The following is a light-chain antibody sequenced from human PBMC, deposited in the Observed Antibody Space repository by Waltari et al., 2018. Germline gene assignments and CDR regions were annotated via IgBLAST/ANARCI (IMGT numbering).Light chain of an antibody. J-gene: IGLJ2*01. V-gene: IGLV2-14*03. Sequence: QSALTQPASVSGSPGQSITISCTGTSSDVGRYNHVPWYQQHPGHAPKLMIYDVTHRPSGVSNRFSGSKSGNTASLTISGLQAEDEADYYCSSYMDTTTLELFGGGTSLTVL. CDR3: SSYMDTTTLEL. CDR2: DVT. CDR1: SSDVGRYNH.